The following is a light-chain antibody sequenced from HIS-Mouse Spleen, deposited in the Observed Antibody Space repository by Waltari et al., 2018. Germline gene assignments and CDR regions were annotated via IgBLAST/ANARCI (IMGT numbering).Light chain of an antibody. CDR2: RNN. CDR3: AAWDDSLSGPV. J-gene: IGLJ3*02. Sequence: QSARPNPPSPSGTPGPGVPFLCSGGGPNTGSNSFSWYQQLPGTAPKLLISRNNQRPSGVPDRFSGSKSGTSASLAISGLRSEDEADYYCAAWDDSLSGPVFGGGTKLTVL. V-gene: IGLV1-47*01. CDR1: GPNTGSNS.